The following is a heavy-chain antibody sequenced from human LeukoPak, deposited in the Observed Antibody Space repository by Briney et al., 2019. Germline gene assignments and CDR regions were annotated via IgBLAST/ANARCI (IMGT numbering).Heavy chain of an antibody. Sequence: GGSLRLSCVASGFTAISHYMSWVRQAPGKGLEWVSVIYRGDGTYYADSVKGRFTISRDNSRNTVYLQMNSLRVEDTAVYYCARDIGGTVEVATMNYWGRGTLVTVSS. V-gene: IGHV3-66*01. CDR2: IYRGDGT. D-gene: IGHD5-24*01. CDR1: GFTAISHY. CDR3: ARDIGGTVEVATMNY. J-gene: IGHJ4*02.